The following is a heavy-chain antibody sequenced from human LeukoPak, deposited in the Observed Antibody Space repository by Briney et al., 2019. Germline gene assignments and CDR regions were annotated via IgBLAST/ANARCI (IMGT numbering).Heavy chain of an antibody. CDR3: ATQQGGNPAY. J-gene: IGHJ4*02. CDR1: GLTFSSHW. V-gene: IGHV3-74*01. D-gene: IGHD1-14*01. CDR2: ITNDGSST. Sequence: PGGSLRLSCEASGLTFSSHWMHWVRQAPGKGLVWVSRITNDGSSTTYADSVKGRFTISRDNAKNMLYLQVNSLRAEDTAVCYCATQQGGNPAYWGQGTLVTVSS.